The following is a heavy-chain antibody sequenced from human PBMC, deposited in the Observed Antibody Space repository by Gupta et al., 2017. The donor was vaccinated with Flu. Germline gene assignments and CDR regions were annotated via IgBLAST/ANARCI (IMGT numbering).Heavy chain of an antibody. CDR3: AKNCRWNNNIYGMNV. J-gene: IGHJ6*02. V-gene: IGHV3-33*03. Sequence: QGAGKGLERVAGINHDGRQKYHTDSVKGRFIISRDNSKNTLYLQMSGLRTEDTAVYYCAKNCRWNNNIYGMNVWGQGTTVTVSS. CDR2: INHDGRQK. D-gene: IGHD1-1*01.